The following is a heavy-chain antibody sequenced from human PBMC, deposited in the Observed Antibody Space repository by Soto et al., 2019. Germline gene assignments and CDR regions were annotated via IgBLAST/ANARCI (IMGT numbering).Heavy chain of an antibody. Sequence: QVQLVQSGAEVKKPGASVRVSCKASGYTFTNYDINWVRQATGQGLEWMGWMNPNNGNTGYAQKFQGRVTMTRDTSISTADMELSSLRSEDTAVYYCARFVRHQLPTIDYWGQGALVTVSS. CDR1: GYTFTNYD. CDR3: ARFVRHQLPTIDY. D-gene: IGHD1-26*01. CDR2: MNPNNGNT. V-gene: IGHV1-8*01. J-gene: IGHJ4*02.